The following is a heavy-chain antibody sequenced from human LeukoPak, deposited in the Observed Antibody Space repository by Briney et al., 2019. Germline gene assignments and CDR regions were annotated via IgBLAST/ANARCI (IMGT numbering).Heavy chain of an antibody. J-gene: IGHJ4*02. Sequence: SVKVSCKASGNTFSSYTITWVRQAPGQGLEWMGRIIPILGVANYAQKFQGRVTITADKSTTTDYMELSSLRSDDTAVYYCARDSGDGYIYWGQGTLVTVSS. CDR2: IIPILGVA. D-gene: IGHD5-24*01. CDR1: GNTFSSYT. CDR3: ARDSGDGYIY. V-gene: IGHV1-69*04.